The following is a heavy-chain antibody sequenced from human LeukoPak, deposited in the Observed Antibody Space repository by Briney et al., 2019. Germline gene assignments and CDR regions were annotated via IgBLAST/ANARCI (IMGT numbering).Heavy chain of an antibody. D-gene: IGHD3-3*01. CDR2: IRYDGSNK. V-gene: IGHV3-30*02. Sequence: GGSLRLSCAASGFTFSSYGMHWVRQAPGKGLEWVAFIRYDGSNKYYADSVKGRFTISRDNSKNTLYLQMNSLRAEDTAVYYCAKPLQGGETWSLAFDYWGQGTLVTVSS. CDR3: AKPLQGGETWSLAFDY. J-gene: IGHJ4*02. CDR1: GFTFSSYG.